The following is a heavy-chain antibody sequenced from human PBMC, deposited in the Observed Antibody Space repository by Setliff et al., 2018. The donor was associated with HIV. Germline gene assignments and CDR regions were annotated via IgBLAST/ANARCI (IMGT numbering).Heavy chain of an antibody. CDR1: GYSFTNYW. CDR3: ARHRAGYSGYYFDD. Sequence: GESLKISCKNSGYSFTNYWIAWVRQMPGKGLEWMGIIYSGDSSIKYSPSFQGQVTISIDKSITTAYLHLSSLEASDTAIYYCARHRAGYSGYYFDDWGQGTLVTVSS. D-gene: IGHD5-12*01. J-gene: IGHJ4*02. CDR2: IYSGDSSI. V-gene: IGHV5-51*01.